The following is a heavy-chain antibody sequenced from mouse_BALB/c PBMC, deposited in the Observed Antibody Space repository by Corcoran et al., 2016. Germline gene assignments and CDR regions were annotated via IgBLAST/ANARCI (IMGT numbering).Heavy chain of an antibody. CDR3: ALYGNYA. Sequence: QIQLVQSGPELKKPGETVKISCKASGYTFSAYSMLWVKQDPGKGLKGMGWINTETGETTYADDFKGRFAFSLETSASTAYLQINNLKNEDTATYFCALYGNYAWGQGTTLTVSS. CDR1: GYTFSAYS. J-gene: IGHJ2*01. CDR2: INTETGET. V-gene: IGHV9-2-1*01. D-gene: IGHD2-1*01.